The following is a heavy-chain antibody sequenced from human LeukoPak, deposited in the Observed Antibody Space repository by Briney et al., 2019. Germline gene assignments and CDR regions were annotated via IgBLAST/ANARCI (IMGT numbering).Heavy chain of an antibody. CDR3: AREGPYYYGSGSPIPMGFDP. D-gene: IGHD3-10*01. J-gene: IGHJ5*02. CDR2: IYYSGST. V-gene: IGHV4-39*07. Sequence: SETLSLTCTVSGGSISSSSYYWGWIRQPPGKGLEWIGSIYYSGSTYYNPSLKSRVTISVDTSKNQFSLKLSSVTAADTAVYYCAREGPYYYGSGSPIPMGFDPWGQGTLVTVSS. CDR1: GGSISSSSYY.